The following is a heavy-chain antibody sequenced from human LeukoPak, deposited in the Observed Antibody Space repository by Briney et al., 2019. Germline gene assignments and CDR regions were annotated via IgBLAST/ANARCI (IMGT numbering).Heavy chain of an antibody. D-gene: IGHD4-23*01. V-gene: IGHV1-2*02. J-gene: IGHJ4*02. CDR2: INPNSGGT. CDR3: ARVKRRDYGGNKDYFDY. Sequence: ASVKVSCKASGYTFTGYYMHWVRQAPGQGLEWMGWINPNSGGTNYAQKFQGRVTMTRDTSISTAYMELSRLTSDDTAVYYCARVKRRDYGGNKDYFDYWGQGTLVTVSS. CDR1: GYTFTGYY.